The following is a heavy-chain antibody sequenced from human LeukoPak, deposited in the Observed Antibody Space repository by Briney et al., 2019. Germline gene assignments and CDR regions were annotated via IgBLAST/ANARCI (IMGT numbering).Heavy chain of an antibody. D-gene: IGHD3-10*01. V-gene: IGHV1-69*04. J-gene: IGHJ5*02. CDR3: ARDLHYYGSGSYYDSNWFDP. CDR2: IIPILGMA. Sequence: SVTVSCKASGGTFTSYAISWVRQAPGQGLEWMGRIIPILGMANYTQKIQGRGTITASKSTSTAYMDPISLSSEDTAVYYCARDLHYYGSGSYYDSNWFDPWGQGTLVTVSS. CDR1: GGTFTSYA.